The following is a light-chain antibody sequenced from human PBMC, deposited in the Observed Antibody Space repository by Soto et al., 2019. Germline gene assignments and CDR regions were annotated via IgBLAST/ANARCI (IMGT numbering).Light chain of an antibody. CDR3: QQGDSFPFT. J-gene: IGKJ4*01. V-gene: IGKV1-12*01. CDR1: QDISSW. CDR2: AAT. Sequence: DIQMTQSPSSVSASVGDSVFITCRASQDISSWVAWYQQKPGKAPKLLISAATNLQGGVPRRFSGSGSGTDFTLIISSLQPEDVAIYFCQQGDSFPFTFGGGTKVDIK.